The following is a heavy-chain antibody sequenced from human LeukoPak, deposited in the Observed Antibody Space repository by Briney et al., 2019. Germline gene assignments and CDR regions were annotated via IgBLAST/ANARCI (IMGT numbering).Heavy chain of an antibody. CDR2: IKQDGSEK. Sequence: GGSLRLSCAASGFTFSGYWMSWVRQAPGKGLEWVANIKQDGSEKYYVDSVKGRFTISRDNAKNSLYLQMNSLRAEDTAVYYCARYSCGFSLEYWGQGTLVTVSS. CDR3: ARYSCGFSLEY. CDR1: GFTFSGYW. V-gene: IGHV3-7*01. J-gene: IGHJ4*02. D-gene: IGHD3-22*01.